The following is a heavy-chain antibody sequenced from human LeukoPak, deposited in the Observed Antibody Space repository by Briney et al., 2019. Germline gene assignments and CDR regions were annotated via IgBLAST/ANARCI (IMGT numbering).Heavy chain of an antibody. CDR3: ATGSYYDFWSRSYYYYGMDV. CDR2: IIPILGIA. V-gene: IGHV1-69*04. Sequence: GDSVKVSCKASGGTFSSYAVSWVRQAPGQGLEWMGRIIPILGIANYAQKFQGRVTITADKSTSTAYMELSSLRSEDTAVYYCATGSYYDFWSRSYYYYGMDVWGQGTTVTVSS. J-gene: IGHJ6*02. CDR1: GGTFSSYA. D-gene: IGHD3-3*01.